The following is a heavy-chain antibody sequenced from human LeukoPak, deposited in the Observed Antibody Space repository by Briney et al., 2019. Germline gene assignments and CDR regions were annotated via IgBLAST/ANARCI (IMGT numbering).Heavy chain of an antibody. CDR3: ARGSPYRDSDDY. D-gene: IGHD1-26*01. CDR2: IYYSGST. J-gene: IGHJ4*02. CDR1: GGSISSSSYY. V-gene: IGHV4-39*01. Sequence: SETLSLTCTVSGGSISSSSYYWGWIRQPPGKGLEWIGSIYYSGSTYYNPSLKSRVTISVDTSKNQFSLKLSSVTAADTAVYYCARGSPYRDSDDYWGQGTLVTVSS.